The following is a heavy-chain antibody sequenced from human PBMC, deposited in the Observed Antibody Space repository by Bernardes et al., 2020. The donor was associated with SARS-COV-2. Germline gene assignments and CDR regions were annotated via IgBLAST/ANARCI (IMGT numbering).Heavy chain of an antibody. J-gene: IGHJ6*02. CDR1: GFTFSSYD. D-gene: IGHD6-13*01. CDR3: ARMAEAAAGMGYYYYYGMDL. Sequence: GGSLILSCAASGFTFSSYDMHWVRQATGKGLEWVSAIGTAGDTYYPGSVKGRFTISRENAKNSLYLQMNSLRTGDTAVYYCARMAEAAAGMGYYYYYGMDLWGQGTTVTVSS. CDR2: IGTAGDT. V-gene: IGHV3-13*01.